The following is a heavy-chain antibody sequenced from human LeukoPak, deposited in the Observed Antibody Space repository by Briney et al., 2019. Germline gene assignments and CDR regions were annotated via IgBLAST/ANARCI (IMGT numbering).Heavy chain of an antibody. V-gene: IGHV3-64*01. D-gene: IGHD6-19*01. CDR3: VRRAPGFSSGWLDY. Sequence: GGSLTLSCAASGFTFTTYAMHWVRQAPGKGLEYVSAISSSGGSTFYANSVKGRFTISRDNLKNTLYLQMGSLRAEDMALYYCVRRAPGFSSGWLDYWGQGTLVTVSS. CDR1: GFTFTTYA. CDR2: ISSSGGST. J-gene: IGHJ4*02.